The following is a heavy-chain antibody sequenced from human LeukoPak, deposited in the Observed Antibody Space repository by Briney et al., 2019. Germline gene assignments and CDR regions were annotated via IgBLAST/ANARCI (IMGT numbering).Heavy chain of an antibody. CDR1: GFTFSSYD. CDR3: ARAKAVAGDYYYGMDV. D-gene: IGHD6-19*01. Sequence: GGSLRLSCAASGFTFSSYDMHGVRQATGKGLEWVSAIGTAGDPYYPGSVKGRFTISRENAKNSLYLQMNSLRAGDTAVYYCARAKAVAGDYYYGMDVWGQGTTVTVSS. V-gene: IGHV3-13*05. CDR2: IGTAGDP. J-gene: IGHJ6*02.